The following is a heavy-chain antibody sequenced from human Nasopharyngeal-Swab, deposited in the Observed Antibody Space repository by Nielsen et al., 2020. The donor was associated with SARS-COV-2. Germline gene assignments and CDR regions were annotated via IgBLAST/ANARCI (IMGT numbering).Heavy chain of an antibody. Sequence: LSLTCAASGFPFSSYWMHWVRQAPGKGLVWVSRINSDGSSTSYADSVKGRFTISRDNAKNTLYLQMNSLRAEDTAVYYCARVGYSSSPGGWFDPWGQGTLVTVSS. CDR1: GFPFSSYW. D-gene: IGHD6-6*01. V-gene: IGHV3-74*01. CDR2: INSDGSST. J-gene: IGHJ5*02. CDR3: ARVGYSSSPGGWFDP.